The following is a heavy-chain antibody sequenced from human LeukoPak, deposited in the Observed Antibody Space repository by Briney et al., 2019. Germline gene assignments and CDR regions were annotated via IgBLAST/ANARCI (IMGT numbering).Heavy chain of an antibody. CDR1: GYTFTSYG. V-gene: IGHV1-46*01. CDR3: AREQELRALCDY. CDR2: INPSGGSP. J-gene: IGHJ4*02. Sequence: ASVKVSCKASGYTFTSYGISWVRQAPGQGLEWMGIINPSGGSPTYAQKFQGRVTMTRDTSTSTVYMEVSSLTSEDTAVYYCAREQELRALCDYWGQGTLVTVSS. D-gene: IGHD1-7*01.